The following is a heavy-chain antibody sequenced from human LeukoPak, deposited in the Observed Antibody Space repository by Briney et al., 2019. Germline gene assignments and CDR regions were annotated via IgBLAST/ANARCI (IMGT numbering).Heavy chain of an antibody. J-gene: IGHJ6*04. V-gene: IGHV3-23*01. Sequence: GGSLRLSCAASGFTLSSYAMSWVRQAPGKGLEWVSAISGSGGSTYYADSVKGRFTISRDNSKNTLYLQMNSLRAEDTAVYYCAKDRGIVVVPAAPDVWGKGTTVTVSS. CDR3: AKDRGIVVVPAAPDV. CDR2: ISGSGGST. CDR1: GFTLSSYA. D-gene: IGHD2-2*01.